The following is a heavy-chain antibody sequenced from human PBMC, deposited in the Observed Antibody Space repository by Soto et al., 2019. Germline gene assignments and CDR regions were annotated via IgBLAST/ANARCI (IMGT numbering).Heavy chain of an antibody. J-gene: IGHJ4*02. CDR2: ISVSNGDT. CDR3: ARDARYSSPDF. Sequence: QVQLVQSGAEVKKPGASVKVSCKASGYTFTTYGLSWVRQATGQGLEWMGWISVSNGDTNYAQKIQGRATMTTDTSTSTAYMELRGLRSDDTAVYYFARDARYSSPDFWGQGTLVTVSS. V-gene: IGHV1-18*01. CDR1: GYTFTTYG. D-gene: IGHD6-13*01.